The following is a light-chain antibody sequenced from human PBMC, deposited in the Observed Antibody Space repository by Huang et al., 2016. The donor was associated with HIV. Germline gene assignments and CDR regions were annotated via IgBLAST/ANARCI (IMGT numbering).Light chain of an antibody. J-gene: IGKJ1*01. V-gene: IGKV3-15*01. CDR3: QQYNNWPRT. Sequence: EIVMTQSPATLSVSPGERATLSCRASQSVSRNLAWYQQKPGQAPRLLLYGASTRATGIPARFSGSGSGTEFTLTISSLQSEDFAVYYCQQYNNWPRTFGQGTKVEIK. CDR1: QSVSRN. CDR2: GAS.